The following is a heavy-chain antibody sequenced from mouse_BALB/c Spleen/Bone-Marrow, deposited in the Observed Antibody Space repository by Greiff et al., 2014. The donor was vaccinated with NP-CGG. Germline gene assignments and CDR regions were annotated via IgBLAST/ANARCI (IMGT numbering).Heavy chain of an antibody. J-gene: IGHJ2*01. V-gene: IGHV14-3*02. CDR3: ARYYYGSSYFDY. D-gene: IGHD1-1*01. CDR1: GFNIKDTY. CDR2: IDPANGNT. Sequence: EVQLQQPGAELVKPGASVKLSCTASGFNIKDTYMHWVKQRPEQGLEWIGRIDPANGNTKYDPKFQGKATITADTSSNTAYLQLSSPTSEDTAVYYCARYYYGSSYFDYWGQGTTLTVSS.